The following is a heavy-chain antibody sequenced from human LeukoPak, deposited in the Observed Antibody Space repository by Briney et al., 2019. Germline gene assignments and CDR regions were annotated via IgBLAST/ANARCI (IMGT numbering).Heavy chain of an antibody. D-gene: IGHD3-10*01. CDR1: GYTFTSYG. CDR3: ARVRRLGDGDYSDY. Sequence: ASVKASCKAPGYTFTSYGISWARQAPGQGLEWMGWISAYNGNTNYAQKLQGRVTMTTDTSTSTAYMELRSLRSDDTAVYYCARVRRLGDGDYSDYWGQGTLVTVSS. V-gene: IGHV1-18*01. J-gene: IGHJ4*02. CDR2: ISAYNGNT.